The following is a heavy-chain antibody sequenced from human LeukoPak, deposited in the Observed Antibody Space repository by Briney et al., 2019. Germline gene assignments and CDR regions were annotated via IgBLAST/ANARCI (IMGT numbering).Heavy chain of an antibody. CDR2: ISWNSGSI. CDR3: AKEAARPYYYIDV. Sequence: GGSLRLSCAASGFTFDDYAMHWVRQAPGKGLEWVSGISWNSGSIGYADSVKGRFTISRDNAKNSLYLQMNSLRAEDMALYYCAKEAARPYYYIDVWGKGTTVTVSS. V-gene: IGHV3-9*03. CDR1: GFTFDDYA. J-gene: IGHJ6*03. D-gene: IGHD6-6*01.